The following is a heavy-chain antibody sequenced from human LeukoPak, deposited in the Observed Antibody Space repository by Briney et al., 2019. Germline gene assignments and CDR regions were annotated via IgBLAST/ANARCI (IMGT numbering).Heavy chain of an antibody. V-gene: IGHV3-11*05. D-gene: IGHD5-24*01. Sequence: GGSLSLFCVASGFTFGDYYMSWIRQAPGKGLEWVSYIGTSGTYTNNADSVKGRFSISRDNAKNSLYLQMNSLRVEDTAVYYCARGESRDYWGQGTLVTVSS. CDR3: ARGESRDY. CDR2: IGTSGTYT. CDR1: GFTFGDYY. J-gene: IGHJ4*02.